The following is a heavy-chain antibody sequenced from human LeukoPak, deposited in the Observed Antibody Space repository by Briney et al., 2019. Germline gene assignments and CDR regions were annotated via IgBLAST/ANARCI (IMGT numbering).Heavy chain of an antibody. CDR1: GFTFSSYS. J-gene: IGHJ3*02. CDR3: AKDQDRGSYGAFDI. V-gene: IGHV3-23*01. D-gene: IGHD1-26*01. Sequence: GGSLRLSCAASGFTFSSYSMSWLRQAPGKGLEWVAAISGSGGSTYYADSVKGRFTISRENSKNTLYLQMNSLRAEDTAVYYCAKDQDRGSYGAFDIWGQGTMVTVSS. CDR2: ISGSGGST.